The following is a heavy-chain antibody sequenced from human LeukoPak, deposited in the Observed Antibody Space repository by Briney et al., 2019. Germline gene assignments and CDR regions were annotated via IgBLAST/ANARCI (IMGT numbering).Heavy chain of an antibody. CDR2: ISAYNGNT. CDR1: GYTLTELS. J-gene: IGHJ4*02. Sequence: ASVKVSCKVSGYTLTELSMHWVRQAPGKGLEWMGWISAYNGNTNYAQKLQGRVTMTTDTSTSTAYMELRSLRSDDTAVYYCARSYYDSSGPTHNDYWGQGTLVTVSS. CDR3: ARSYYDSSGPTHNDY. V-gene: IGHV1-18*01. D-gene: IGHD3-22*01.